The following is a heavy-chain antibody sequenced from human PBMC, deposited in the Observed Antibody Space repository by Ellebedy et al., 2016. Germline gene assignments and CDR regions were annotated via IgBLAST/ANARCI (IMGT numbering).Heavy chain of an antibody. Sequence: GESLKISXAASGFIFSDHHMNWVRQTPGKGLEWVSTISAGGTSSYYADSVKGRFIISRDNAKNSLYLQMGSLRDEDTAVYFCARVPGRAPDYWGQGTLVTVSP. CDR1: GFIFSDHH. CDR2: ISAGGTSS. J-gene: IGHJ4*02. V-gene: IGHV3-48*02. CDR3: ARVPGRAPDY.